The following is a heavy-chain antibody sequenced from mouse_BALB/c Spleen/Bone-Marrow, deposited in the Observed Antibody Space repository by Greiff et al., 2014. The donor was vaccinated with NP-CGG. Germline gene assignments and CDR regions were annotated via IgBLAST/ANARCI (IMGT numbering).Heavy chain of an antibody. J-gene: IGHJ2*01. CDR1: GYTFTDYN. CDR3: ARRDGYDSYFDY. D-gene: IGHD2-2*01. V-gene: IGHV1-18*01. CDR2: INPNYDST. Sequence: VHVKQSGAELVKPGASVKISCKASGYTFTDYNMDWVKQSHGKSLEWIGDINPNYDSTSYNQKFKGKATLTVDKSSSTAYMELRSLTSEDTAAYYCARRDGYDSYFDYWGQGTTLTVSS.